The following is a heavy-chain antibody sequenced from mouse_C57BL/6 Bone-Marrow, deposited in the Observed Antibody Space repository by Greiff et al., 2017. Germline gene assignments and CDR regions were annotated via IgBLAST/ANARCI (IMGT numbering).Heavy chain of an antibody. V-gene: IGHV14-1*01. J-gene: IGHJ4*01. CDR1: GFNIKDYY. D-gene: IGHD1-1*01. CDR3: TYYYGSSPYCYAMDY. CDR2: IDPEDGDT. Sequence: EVQLVESGAELVRPGASVKLSCTASGFNIKDYYMHWVKQRPEQGLEWIGRIDPEDGDTEYAPTFQGKATMTADTSSNTAYLQLSSLTSEDTAVYYGTYYYGSSPYCYAMDYWGQGTSVTVSS.